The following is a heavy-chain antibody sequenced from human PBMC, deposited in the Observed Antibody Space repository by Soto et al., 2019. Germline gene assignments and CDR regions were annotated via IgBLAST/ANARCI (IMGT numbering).Heavy chain of an antibody. J-gene: IGHJ5*02. D-gene: IGHD6-13*01. CDR2: IYYSGST. CDR1: GGSISSISYY. Sequence: SETLSLTCTVSGGSISSISYYWVLIRQPPGKGLEWIGSIYYSGSTYYNPSLKSRVTISVDTSKNQFSLKLSSVTAADTAVYYCARHQNHSSSYVDPWGRRTLVTVPS. V-gene: IGHV4-39*01. CDR3: ARHQNHSSSYVDP.